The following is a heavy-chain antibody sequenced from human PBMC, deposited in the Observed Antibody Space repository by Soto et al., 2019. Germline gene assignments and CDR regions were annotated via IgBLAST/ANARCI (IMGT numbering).Heavy chain of an antibody. Sequence: PSETLSLTCTVSGDSIISSDFYWGWVRQPPGKGLEWIGSIFYLGSSYYNPSLKSRVTMSVDTSKNQFSLRLRSVTAADTALYFCARHSLALRKNNWFDPWGQGIVVIVS. V-gene: IGHV4-39*01. J-gene: IGHJ5*02. CDR3: ARHSLALRKNNWFDP. CDR1: GDSIISSDFY. D-gene: IGHD3-3*02. CDR2: IFYLGSS.